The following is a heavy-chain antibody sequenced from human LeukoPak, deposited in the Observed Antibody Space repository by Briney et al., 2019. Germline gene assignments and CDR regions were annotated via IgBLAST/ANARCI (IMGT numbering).Heavy chain of an antibody. D-gene: IGHD4/OR15-4a*01. Sequence: QPGGSLRLSCAASGFTFVTYGMHWVRQAPGKGLEWVAFIRFDGSYKEYADSVKGRFTISRDNSKNTLYLQMNSLRAEDTAVYYCASMGLTRAGDWGQGTLVTVSS. CDR1: GFTFVTYG. CDR2: IRFDGSYK. V-gene: IGHV3-30*02. CDR3: ASMGLTRAGD. J-gene: IGHJ4*02.